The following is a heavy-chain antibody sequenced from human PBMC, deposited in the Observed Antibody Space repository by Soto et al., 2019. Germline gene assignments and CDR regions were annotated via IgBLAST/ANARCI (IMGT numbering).Heavy chain of an antibody. V-gene: IGHV3-7*01. J-gene: IGHJ6*02. CDR3: ARELGYYYDSSGLYYYYGMDV. CDR1: GFTFSSYW. Sequence: GGSLRLSCAASGFTFSSYWMSWVRQAPGKGLEWVANIKQDGSEKYYVDSVKGRFTISRDNAENSLYLQMNSLRAEDTAVYYCARELGYYYDSSGLYYYYGMDVWGQGTTVTV. CDR2: IKQDGSEK. D-gene: IGHD3-22*01.